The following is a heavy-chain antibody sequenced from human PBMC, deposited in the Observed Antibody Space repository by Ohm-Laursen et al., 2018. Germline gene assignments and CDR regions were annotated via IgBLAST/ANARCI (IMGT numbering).Heavy chain of an antibody. CDR2: IFYSGST. Sequence: SETLSLTCTVSGGSISSYYWNWIRQPPGKGLEWIGYIFYSGSTNYNPSLKSRVTFSVDTSKNQFSLKLSSVTAADTAVYSCARGVLGAPTPFDYWGQGILVTVSS. CDR3: ARGVLGAPTPFDY. J-gene: IGHJ4*02. D-gene: IGHD4/OR15-4a*01. CDR1: GGSISSYY. V-gene: IGHV4-59*01.